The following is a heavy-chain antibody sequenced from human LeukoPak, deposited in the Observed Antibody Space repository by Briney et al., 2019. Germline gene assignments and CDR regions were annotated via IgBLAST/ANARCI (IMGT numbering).Heavy chain of an antibody. D-gene: IGHD6-19*01. CDR2: ISSSSSYI. CDR3: AKDSNGWYQRGSNYFDY. J-gene: IGHJ4*02. V-gene: IGHV3-21*01. CDR1: GFTFSSYS. Sequence: PGGSLRLSCAASGFTFSSYSMNWVRQAPGKGLEWVSSISSSSSYIYYADSVKGRFTISRDNAKNSLYLQMNSLRAEDTAVYYCAKDSNGWYQRGSNYFDYWGQGTLVTVSS.